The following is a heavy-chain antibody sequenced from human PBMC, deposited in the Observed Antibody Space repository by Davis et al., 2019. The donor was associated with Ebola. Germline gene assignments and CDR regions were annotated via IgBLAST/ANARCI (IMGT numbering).Heavy chain of an antibody. CDR2: INHSGST. Sequence: ESLKISCAASGFTFSSYGMHWVRQAPGKGLEWIGEINHSGSTNYNPSLKSRVTISVDTSKNQFSLKLSSVTAADTAVYYCARGNAFDIWGQGTMVTVSS. J-gene: IGHJ3*02. CDR3: ARGNAFDI. CDR1: GFTFSSYG. V-gene: IGHV4-34*01.